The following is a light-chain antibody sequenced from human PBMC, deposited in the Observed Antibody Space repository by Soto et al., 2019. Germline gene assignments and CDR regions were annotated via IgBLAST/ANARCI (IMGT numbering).Light chain of an antibody. CDR1: QSVADNY. CDR3: QQYGHSPRT. Sequence: EIVLTQSPGTLSLSPGERATLSCRASQSVADNYLAWYQQKPGQAPRLLIYAASRRATGIPDTFSGSGSGTDFTLTIPRLEPEDFALYYCQQYGHSPRTFGQGTRVEI. J-gene: IGKJ1*01. V-gene: IGKV3-20*01. CDR2: AAS.